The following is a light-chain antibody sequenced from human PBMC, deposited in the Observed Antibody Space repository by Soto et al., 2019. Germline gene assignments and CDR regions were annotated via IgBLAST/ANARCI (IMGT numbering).Light chain of an antibody. CDR1: RSVSSNY. CDR3: HQYGSSSWT. J-gene: IGKJ1*01. V-gene: IGKV3-20*01. Sequence: IVLAQSPATLSFSPGQRATLSFRARRSVSSNYLAWYQQKPGQAPRLLIYGASNSATGIPDRFSGSASGTDFTLTISRLQPEDFAVYYCHQYGSSSWTFGQGTKVDIK. CDR2: GAS.